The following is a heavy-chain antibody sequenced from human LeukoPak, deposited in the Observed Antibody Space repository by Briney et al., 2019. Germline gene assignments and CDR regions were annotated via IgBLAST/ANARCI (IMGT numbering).Heavy chain of an antibody. CDR2: IYHSGST. J-gene: IGHJ4*02. CDR3: ARDIVATAEFDY. V-gene: IGHV4-30-2*01. Sequence: SETLSLTCAVSGGSISSGGYSWSWIRQPPGKGLEWIGYIYHSGSTYYNPSLKSRVTISVDRSKNQFSLKLSSVTAADTAVYYCARDIVATAEFDYWGQGTLVTVSS. D-gene: IGHD5-12*01. CDR1: GGSISSGGYS.